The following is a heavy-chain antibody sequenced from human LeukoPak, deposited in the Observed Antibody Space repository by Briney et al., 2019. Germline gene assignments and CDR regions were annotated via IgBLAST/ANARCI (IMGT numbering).Heavy chain of an antibody. V-gene: IGHV5-51*03. Sequence: KPGESLKLSCKGSGYSFTSYWIGWVRQMPGKGLEWMGIIYPGDSDTRYSPSFQGQVTISADKSISTAYLQWSSLKASDTAMYYCARLSYDSSGYYYGYFDYWGQGTLVTVSS. CDR1: GYSFTSYW. CDR2: IYPGDSDT. D-gene: IGHD3-22*01. CDR3: ARLSYDSSGYYYGYFDY. J-gene: IGHJ4*02.